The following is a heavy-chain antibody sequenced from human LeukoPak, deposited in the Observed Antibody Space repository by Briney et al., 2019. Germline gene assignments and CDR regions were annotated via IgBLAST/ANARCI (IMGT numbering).Heavy chain of an antibody. CDR1: GFTFSSYW. CDR3: ARGAAGGIVTVPSSDNWFDP. Sequence: GGSLRLSCAASGFTFSSYWMHWVRQVPGKGPVWVSRINSDGSSTDYAASVQGRFTISRDNAKNTLYLQMNSLRAEDTAVYYCARGAAGGIVTVPSSDNWFDPWGQGTLVTVSS. J-gene: IGHJ5*02. CDR2: INSDGSST. V-gene: IGHV3-74*01. D-gene: IGHD2/OR15-2a*01.